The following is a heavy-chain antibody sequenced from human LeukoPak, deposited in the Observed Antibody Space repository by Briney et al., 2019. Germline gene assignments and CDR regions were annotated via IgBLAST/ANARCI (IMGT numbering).Heavy chain of an antibody. CDR2: IDSGSTST. J-gene: IGHJ4*02. CDR1: GFIFTDYH. Sequence: GGALRLSRAASGFIFTDYHMSWVRQAPGKGVEWVSFIDSGSTSTKYADSVKGRFSISRDNAKNTLYLHMNSLRAEDTAVYYCARGRLSSGWYDDWGQGTLVTVSS. D-gene: IGHD6-19*01. V-gene: IGHV3-11*06. CDR3: ARGRLSSGWYDD.